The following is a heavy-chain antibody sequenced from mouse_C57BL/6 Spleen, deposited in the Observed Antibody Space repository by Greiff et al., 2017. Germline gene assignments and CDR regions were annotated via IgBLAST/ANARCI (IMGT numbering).Heavy chain of an antibody. CDR3: AREYERSMDY. V-gene: IGHV1-55*01. J-gene: IGHJ4*01. Sequence: VQLQQSGAELVKPGASVKMSCKASGYTFTSYWITWVKQRPGQGLEWIGDIYPGSGSTNYNEKFKSKATLTVDTSSSTAYMQLRSLTSEDSAVYYCAREYERSMDYWGQGTSVTVSS. CDR1: GYTFTSYW. CDR2: IYPGSGST. D-gene: IGHD2-10*02.